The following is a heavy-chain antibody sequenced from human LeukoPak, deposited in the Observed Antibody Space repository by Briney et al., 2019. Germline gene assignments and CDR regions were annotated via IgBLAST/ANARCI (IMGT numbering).Heavy chain of an antibody. J-gene: IGHJ3*02. CDR3: ASLMVYAIGDAFDI. D-gene: IGHD2-8*01. Sequence: GASVKVSCKASGYTFTGYYMHWVRQAPGQGLEWMGWINPNSGGTNYAQKFQGRVTMTRDTSISTAYMELSRLRSDDTAVYYCASLMVYAIGDAFDIWGQGTMVTVSS. V-gene: IGHV1-2*02. CDR2: INPNSGGT. CDR1: GYTFTGYY.